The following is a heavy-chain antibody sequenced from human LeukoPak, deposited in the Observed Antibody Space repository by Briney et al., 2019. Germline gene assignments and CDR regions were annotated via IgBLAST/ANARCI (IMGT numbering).Heavy chain of an antibody. CDR1: GFTFDDYA. CDR3: AKQYSSDWNGLAEYFQH. J-gene: IGHJ1*01. V-gene: IGHV3-43D*03. D-gene: IGHD6-19*01. Sequence: QPGGSLRLSCAASGFTFDDYAMHWVRQAPGKGLEWVSLISWDGGSTYYADSVKGRFTISRDNSKNTLYLQMNSLRAEDTAVYHCAKQYSSDWNGLAEYFQHWGQGTLLTVSS. CDR2: ISWDGGST.